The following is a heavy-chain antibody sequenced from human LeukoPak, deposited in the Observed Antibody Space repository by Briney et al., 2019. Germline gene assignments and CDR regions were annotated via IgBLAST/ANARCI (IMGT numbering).Heavy chain of an antibody. V-gene: IGHV4-61*02. CDR1: GGSISSGSHY. D-gene: IGHD4-23*01. CDR2: IYTSGST. Sequence: SETLSLTCTVSGGSISSGSHYWSWIRQPAGKGLEWIGRIYTSGSTNYNPSLKSRVTISVDTSKNQFSLKLSSVTAADTAVYYCARHPTSPRWQTFDYWGQGTPVTVSS. CDR3: ARHPTSPRWQTFDY. J-gene: IGHJ4*02.